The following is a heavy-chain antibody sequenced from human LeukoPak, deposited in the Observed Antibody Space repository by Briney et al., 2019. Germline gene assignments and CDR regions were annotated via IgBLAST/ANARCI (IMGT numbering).Heavy chain of an antibody. CDR2: ISGYNGDT. CDR3: ARDNSLSGGVRNNWFDA. CDR1: GYSFTTNG. V-gene: IGHV1-18*01. D-gene: IGHD3-16*01. J-gene: IGHJ5*02. Sequence: ASVKVSCKTSGYSFTTNGMSWVRQAPGQGLEWMGWISGYNGDTEYAENLRGRVSIATDTSTATAYMELRSLRSDDTAVYYCARDNSLSGGVRNNWFDAWGQGTLVTVSS.